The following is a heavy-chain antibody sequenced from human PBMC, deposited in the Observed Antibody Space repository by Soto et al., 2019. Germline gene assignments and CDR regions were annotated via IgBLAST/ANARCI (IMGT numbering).Heavy chain of an antibody. V-gene: IGHV4-31*03. CDR1: GGSISSGGYY. J-gene: IGHJ6*02. Sequence: SETLSLTCTVSGGSISSGGYYWSWIRQHPGKGLEWIGYIYCSGSTYYNPSLKSRVTISVDTSKNQFSLKLSSVTAADTAVYYCARECSSTSCSVYYYYGMDVWGQGTTVTVSS. D-gene: IGHD2-2*01. CDR2: IYCSGST. CDR3: ARECSSTSCSVYYYYGMDV.